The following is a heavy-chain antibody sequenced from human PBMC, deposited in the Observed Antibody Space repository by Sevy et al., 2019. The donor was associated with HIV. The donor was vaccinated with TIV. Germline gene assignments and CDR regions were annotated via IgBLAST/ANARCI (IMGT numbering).Heavy chain of an antibody. CDR1: GFTVKSYG. Sequence: GGSLRLSCAASGFTVKSYGMHWVRQAPGKGLEWVTFIRNDGSTKYYADSVRGRLTASRDNSKNTLYLHMNSLRPEDTAVYYCVKGPHPAVTTSYALDVWGQGTTVTVSS. CDR3: VKGPHPAVTTSYALDV. CDR2: IRNDGSTK. J-gene: IGHJ6*02. D-gene: IGHD4-17*01. V-gene: IGHV3-30*02.